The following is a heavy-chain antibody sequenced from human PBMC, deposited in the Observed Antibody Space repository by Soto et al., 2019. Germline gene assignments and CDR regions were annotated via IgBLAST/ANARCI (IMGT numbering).Heavy chain of an antibody. V-gene: IGHV4-4*02. D-gene: IGHD6-13*01. CDR1: GGSISKTNW. CDR2: IYHSGTT. Sequence: QVQLQESGPGLVKPSETLSLTCVVSGGSISKTNWWSWVRQTPGKGLEWIGEIYHSGTTHYSPSLQSRVTISVDMSKNHFSLRLSSVTAAETAIYYSAVPATADFDYWGRGTLVTVSS. CDR3: AVPATADFDY. J-gene: IGHJ4*02.